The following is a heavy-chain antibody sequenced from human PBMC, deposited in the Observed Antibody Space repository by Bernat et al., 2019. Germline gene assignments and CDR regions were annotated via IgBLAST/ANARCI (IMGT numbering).Heavy chain of an antibody. CDR2: ISWNSGNI. CDR1: GFIFDDYA. Sequence: EVQLVESGGGLEQPGRSRRLSCATSGFIFDDYAMHWVRQAPGKGLEWVSGISWNSGNIGYADSVKGRFTISRDNAKNSLYLQMNSLRPEDTALDYCVKGSSAWYSPLGYWGQGTLVTVSS. D-gene: IGHD6-19*01. CDR3: VKGSSAWYSPLGY. V-gene: IGHV3-9*01. J-gene: IGHJ4*02.